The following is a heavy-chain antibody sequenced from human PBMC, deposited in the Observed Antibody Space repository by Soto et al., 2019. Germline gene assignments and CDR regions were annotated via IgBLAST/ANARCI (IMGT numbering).Heavy chain of an antibody. J-gene: IGHJ3*02. V-gene: IGHV1-46*01. CDR1: GYTFTSYY. CDR2: INPSGGST. Sequence: ASVKVSCKASGYTFTSYYMHWVRQAPGQGLEWMGIINPSGGSTSYAQKFQGRVTMTRDTSTSTVYMELSSLRSEDTAVYYCARDLTSRDGYNPDAFDIWGQGTMVTVSS. CDR3: ARDLTSRDGYNPDAFDI. D-gene: IGHD5-12*01.